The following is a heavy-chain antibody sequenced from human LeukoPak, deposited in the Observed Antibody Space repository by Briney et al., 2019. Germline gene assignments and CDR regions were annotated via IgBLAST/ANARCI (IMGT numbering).Heavy chain of an antibody. CDR3: ARHAQRKFFDY. D-gene: IGHD1-1*01. Sequence: SGTLSLTCTVSGASISSYYWTWIRQPPGKALEWIGTIYHSGSTDDNPSLKSRVTMSVNTSKNQFSLKLTSVTAADTAVYYCARHAQRKFFDYWGQGTLVTVSS. CDR1: GASISSYY. CDR2: IYHSGST. J-gene: IGHJ4*02. V-gene: IGHV4-59*08.